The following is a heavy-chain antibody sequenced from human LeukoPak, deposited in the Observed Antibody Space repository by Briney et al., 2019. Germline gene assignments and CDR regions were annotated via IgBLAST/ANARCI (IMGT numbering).Heavy chain of an antibody. CDR1: GFTFSSYA. CDR3: AKAYLDSSGWYGSWFDP. J-gene: IGHJ5*02. Sequence: GGSLRLSCAASGFTFSSYAMSWVRQAPGKGLEWVSAISGGGGNTYYADSVKGRFTISRDNSKNTLYLQMNSLRAEDTAVYYCAKAYLDSSGWYGSWFDPWGQGTLVTISS. CDR2: ISGGGGNT. D-gene: IGHD6-19*01. V-gene: IGHV3-23*01.